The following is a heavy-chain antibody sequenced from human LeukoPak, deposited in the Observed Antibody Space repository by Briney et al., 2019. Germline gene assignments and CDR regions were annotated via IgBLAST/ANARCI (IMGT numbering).Heavy chain of an antibody. V-gene: IGHV5-51*01. CDR3: ARLGGNDSPYFYYMDV. D-gene: IGHD1-1*01. CDR1: GYSFTNYW. CDR2: IYPGDSDA. J-gene: IGHJ6*03. Sequence: GESLKISCKGSGYSFTNYWIGWVRQMPGKGLEWMGIIYPGDSDARYSPSFQGQVTISVDKSIRTAYLQWSSLKASDTALYYCARLGGNDSPYFYYMDVWGKGTTVTVSS.